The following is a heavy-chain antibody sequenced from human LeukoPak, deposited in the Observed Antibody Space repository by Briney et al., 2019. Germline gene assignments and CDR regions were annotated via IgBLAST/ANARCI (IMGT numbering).Heavy chain of an antibody. J-gene: IGHJ4*02. CDR3: ATAGRRLFGVLIPLSFDY. CDR1: GYTFTSYG. CDR2: IIPSDGFT. D-gene: IGHD3-3*01. Sequence: ASVKVSCKASGYTFTSYGFSWVRQAPGQGLEWMGMIIPSDGFTTYAQKFQGRLTMTRDMSTSTVYMELSSLRSEDTALYYCATAGRRLFGVLIPLSFDYWGQGTLVTVSS. V-gene: IGHV1-46*01.